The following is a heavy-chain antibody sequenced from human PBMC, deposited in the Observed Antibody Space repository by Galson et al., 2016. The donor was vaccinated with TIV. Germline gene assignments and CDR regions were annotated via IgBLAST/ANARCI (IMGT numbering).Heavy chain of an antibody. V-gene: IGHV3-33*01. Sequence: SLRLSCAASGFTFSSYGMHWVRQAPGKGLEWVAVIWHDGSNRHYADSVKGRFTISRDNSQNTVYLQMNSLRAEDTAVYYCARVRYCSSTNCWNFLDYWGQGTLVTVSS. J-gene: IGHJ4*02. CDR1: GFTFSSYG. CDR3: ARVRYCSSTNCWNFLDY. D-gene: IGHD2-2*01. CDR2: IWHDGSNR.